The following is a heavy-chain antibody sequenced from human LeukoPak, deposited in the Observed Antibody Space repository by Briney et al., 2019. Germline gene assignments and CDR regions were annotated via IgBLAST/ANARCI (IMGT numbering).Heavy chain of an antibody. D-gene: IGHD6-13*01. Sequence: GGSLRLSCAVSGFTFSSYWMNWVRQAPGKGLEWVASIRQDGGEKSYVDSVKGRFTPSRDNTKNSLYLQVSSLRAEDTAVYYCARDGTAAGLYFDLWGQGTLVTVSS. CDR1: GFTFSSYW. CDR2: IRQDGGEK. J-gene: IGHJ4*01. V-gene: IGHV3-7*01. CDR3: ARDGTAAGLYFDL.